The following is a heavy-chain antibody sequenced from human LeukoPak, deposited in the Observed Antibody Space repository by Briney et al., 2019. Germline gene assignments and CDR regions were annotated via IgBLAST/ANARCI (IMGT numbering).Heavy chain of an antibody. CDR2: MSYGGSNK. CDR3: AKSWSGDQDYFDY. D-gene: IGHD4-17*01. CDR1: GLTFSNYG. J-gene: IGHJ4*02. V-gene: IGHV3-30*18. Sequence: PGGSLRLSCAASGLTFSNYGMHWVRQAPGKGLEWVAVMSYGGSNKYYADSVKGRFTISRDNSKNTLYLQMNSLRAEDTAVYYCAKSWSGDQDYFDYWGQGTLVTVSS.